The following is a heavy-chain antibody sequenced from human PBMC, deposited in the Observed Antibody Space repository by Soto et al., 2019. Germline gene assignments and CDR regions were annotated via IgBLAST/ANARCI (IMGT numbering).Heavy chain of an antibody. D-gene: IGHD3-3*01. CDR3: ARVEVDFWCGYWGRYHRYLHDV. CDR2: ISAYNGNT. V-gene: IGHV1-18*01. Sequence: ASVSGSCKASAYTLPSYGISWVRQAPGQRHEWMGWISAYNGNTNYAQKLQGRVTMTTDTSTSTAYMELRSLRSDDTAVYYCARVEVDFWCGYWGRYHRYLHDVWGQGTTVRVSA. J-gene: IGHJ6*01. CDR1: AYTLPSYG.